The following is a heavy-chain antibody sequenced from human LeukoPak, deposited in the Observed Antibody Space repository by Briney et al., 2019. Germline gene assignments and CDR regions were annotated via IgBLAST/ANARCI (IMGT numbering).Heavy chain of an antibody. D-gene: IGHD6-13*01. Sequence: SDTLSLTCTVSGGSISSNSYYWGWIRLPPGKGLEWIGHIYYSGSTYYNPSLKSRVTISVDTSKNQFSLKLSSVTAADTAVYYCARGSSSSSLIDYWGQGTLVTVSS. V-gene: IGHV4-39*01. CDR1: GGSISSNSYY. CDR2: IYYSGST. J-gene: IGHJ4*02. CDR3: ARGSSSSSLIDY.